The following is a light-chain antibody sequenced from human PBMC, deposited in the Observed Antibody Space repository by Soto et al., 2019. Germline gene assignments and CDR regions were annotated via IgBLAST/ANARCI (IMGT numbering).Light chain of an antibody. CDR1: QSVSTY. J-gene: IGKJ1*01. V-gene: IGKV3-11*01. Sequence: EIVLTQSPATLSLSPGDRATLSCRASQSVSTYFAWYQQKPGQPPRLLIHDASNRATGIPARFSGSGSGTDFTLTISSLEPEDFAVYYCQQRSNWPLTFGQGTK. CDR2: DAS. CDR3: QQRSNWPLT.